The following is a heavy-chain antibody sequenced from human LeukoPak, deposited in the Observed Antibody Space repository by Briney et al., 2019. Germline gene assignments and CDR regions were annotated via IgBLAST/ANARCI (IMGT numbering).Heavy chain of an antibody. D-gene: IGHD1-26*01. CDR3: ARHSVGGGWFDP. CDR1: GYSFISYW. Sequence: GESPKISCKGSGYSFISYWIGWVRQMPGKGLEWMAIIYPSDSDTRYSPSFQGQVTISADKSISTAYLQWSSLKASDTAMYFCARHSVGGGWFDPWGQGTLVTVSS. CDR2: IYPSDSDT. J-gene: IGHJ5*02. V-gene: IGHV5-51*01.